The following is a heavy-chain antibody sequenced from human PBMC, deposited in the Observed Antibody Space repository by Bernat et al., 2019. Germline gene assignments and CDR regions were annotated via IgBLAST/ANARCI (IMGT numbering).Heavy chain of an antibody. V-gene: IGHV3-7*01. D-gene: IGHD2-2*01. J-gene: IGHJ6*02. CDR2: IKEDGSEK. CDR3: ARDDCSSTSCYDYDYYGLDV. CDR1: GFTFRTYW. Sequence: EVQLVDSGGGLVQPGGSLRLSCEASGFTFRTYWMTWVRQAPGKGLEWVANIKEDGSEKYYVDSVKGRFTISRDNAKNSLYLQMNSLRADDTAVYYCARDDCSSTSCYDYDYYGLDVWGQGTTVTVSS.